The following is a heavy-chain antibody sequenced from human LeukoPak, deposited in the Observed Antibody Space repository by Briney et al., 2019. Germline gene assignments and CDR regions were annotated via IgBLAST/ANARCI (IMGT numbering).Heavy chain of an antibody. CDR3: ARPSSRSLRWPFDI. J-gene: IGHJ3*02. V-gene: IGHV4-39*07. Sequence: SETLSLTCTVSGGSISSSSHYWGWIRQPPGKGLEWIGNIYYSGSTHYNSSLKSRVTISVDTSKNQFSLKLSSVTAADTAVYYCARPSSRSLRWPFDIWGQGTMVTVSS. CDR2: IYYSGST. CDR1: GGSISSSSHY. D-gene: IGHD4-23*01.